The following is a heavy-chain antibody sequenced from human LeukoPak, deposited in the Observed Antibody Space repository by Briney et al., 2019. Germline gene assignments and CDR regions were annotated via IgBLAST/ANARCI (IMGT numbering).Heavy chain of an antibody. CDR3: AKWASPGYNFVYFDY. V-gene: IGHV3-30*04. D-gene: IGHD5-24*01. Sequence: PGGSLRLSCAASGFTFSSYAMHWVRQAPDKGLEWVAIISHDGSKKNYADSVEGRFTISRDNSRNTVYLQMNSLRAEDTAVYYCAKWASPGYNFVYFDYWGQGTLVTVSS. CDR1: GFTFSSYA. J-gene: IGHJ4*02. CDR2: ISHDGSKK.